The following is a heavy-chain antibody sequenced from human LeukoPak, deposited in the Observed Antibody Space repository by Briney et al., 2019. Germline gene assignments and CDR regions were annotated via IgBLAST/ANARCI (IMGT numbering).Heavy chain of an antibody. CDR3: AKGGPQFFDY. Sequence: GGSLRLSCAASGFTFSSYWMNWVRRAPGKGLVWVSRIASDGSSTTYADSVKGRFSISRDNAKNTLYLQMNSLRVEDTAVYFCAKGGPQFFDYWGQGSLVTVSS. CDR1: GFTFSSYW. D-gene: IGHD5-24*01. J-gene: IGHJ4*02. CDR2: IASDGSST. V-gene: IGHV3-74*01.